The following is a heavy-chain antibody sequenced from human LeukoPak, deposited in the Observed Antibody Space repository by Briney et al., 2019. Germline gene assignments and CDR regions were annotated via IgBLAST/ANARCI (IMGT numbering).Heavy chain of an antibody. Sequence: SETLSLTCTVSGGSISSSSYYWGWIRQPPGQGLEWIVSIYYSGSTYYNPSLKSRVTISVDTPKNQFSLKLSSVTAADTAVYYCARVFGGPVSRRFDPWGQGTLVTVSS. CDR1: GGSISSSSYY. J-gene: IGHJ5*02. CDR3: ARVFGGPVSRRFDP. D-gene: IGHD4-23*01. V-gene: IGHV4-39*07. CDR2: IYYSGST.